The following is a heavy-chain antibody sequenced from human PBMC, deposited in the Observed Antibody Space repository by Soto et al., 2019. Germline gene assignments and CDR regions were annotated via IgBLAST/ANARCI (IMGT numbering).Heavy chain of an antibody. CDR2: IYYSGST. Sequence: SETLSLTCTVSGGSISSGDYYWSWIRQPPGKGLEWIGYIYYSGSTYYNPSLKSRVTISVDTSKNQFSLKLSSVTAADTAVYYCARVAERDNHDHYFDYWGQGTLVTVSS. J-gene: IGHJ4*02. D-gene: IGHD1-1*01. CDR3: ARVAERDNHDHYFDY. CDR1: GGSISSGDYY. V-gene: IGHV4-30-4*01.